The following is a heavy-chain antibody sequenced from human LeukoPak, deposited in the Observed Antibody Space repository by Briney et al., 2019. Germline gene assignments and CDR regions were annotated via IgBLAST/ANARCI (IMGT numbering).Heavy chain of an antibody. V-gene: IGHV3-21*01. Sequence: GGSLRLSCVASGFTFSSHDMHWVRQVTGKGLEWVSSISSSSSYIYYADSVKGRFTISRDNAKNSLYLQMNSLRAEDTAVYYCARDKYSGYDSYWGQGTLVTVSS. J-gene: IGHJ4*02. CDR2: ISSSSSYI. CDR3: ARDKYSGYDSY. D-gene: IGHD5-12*01. CDR1: GFTFSSHD.